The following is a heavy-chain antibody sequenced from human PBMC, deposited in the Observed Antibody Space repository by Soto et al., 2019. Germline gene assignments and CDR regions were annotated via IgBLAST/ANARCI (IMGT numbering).Heavy chain of an antibody. CDR1: GFTFSTSW. D-gene: IGHD3-10*01. J-gene: IGHJ4*02. CDR2: IKSDASTT. V-gene: IGHV3-74*01. Sequence: EVQLVESGGGLVQPGRSLRLSCAASGFTFSTSWMHWVRQAAGKGLVWVSRIKSDASTTNYADSVKGRFTISRDNARNTLYLQMDSLTVEDTAVYYCARGPTGWFGYDYWGQGTLVTVSS. CDR3: ARGPTGWFGYDY.